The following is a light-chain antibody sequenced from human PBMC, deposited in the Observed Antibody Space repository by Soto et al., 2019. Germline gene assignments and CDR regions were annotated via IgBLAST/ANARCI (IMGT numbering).Light chain of an antibody. Sequence: SASTGDRVTITCRASQGISSYLAWYQQKPGKAPKLLIYAASTLQSGVPSRFSGSGSGTDFTLTISCLQSEDFATYYCQQLNSYLTITFGQGTRLEIK. J-gene: IGKJ5*01. V-gene: IGKV1-8*01. CDR1: QGISSY. CDR3: QQLNSYLTIT. CDR2: AAS.